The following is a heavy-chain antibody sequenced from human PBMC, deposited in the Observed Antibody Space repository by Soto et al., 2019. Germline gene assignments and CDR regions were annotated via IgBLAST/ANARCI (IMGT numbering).Heavy chain of an antibody. CDR1: GYTFTSNY. CDR3: AREQGVPAAPAFDY. D-gene: IGHD2-2*01. Sequence: ASVKVSCTASGYTFTSNYMHWVRQAPGQGLEWMGIINPSGGSTSYAQKFQGRVTMTRDTSTSTVYMELGSLRSEDTAVYYCAREQGVPAAPAFDYWGQGTLVTVSS. J-gene: IGHJ4*02. V-gene: IGHV1-46*03. CDR2: INPSGGST.